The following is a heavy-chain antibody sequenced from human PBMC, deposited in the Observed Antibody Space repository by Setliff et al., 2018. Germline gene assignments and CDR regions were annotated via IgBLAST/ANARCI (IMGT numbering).Heavy chain of an antibody. CDR3: ARNWVTAQHYYYGMDV. D-gene: IGHD2-21*02. CDR1: GFTFSNYG. V-gene: IGHV3-33*01. CDR2: IWNDGSNK. Sequence: GGSLRLSCVASGFTFSNYGIHWVRQAPGKGLEWVALIWNDGSNKFYGDSVKGRITISRDNSKNTLYLQMDSLRADDTAVYYCARNWVTAQHYYYGMDVWGQGTTVTVSS. J-gene: IGHJ6*02.